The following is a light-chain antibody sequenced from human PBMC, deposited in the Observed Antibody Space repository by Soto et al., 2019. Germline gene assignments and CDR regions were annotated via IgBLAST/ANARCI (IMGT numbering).Light chain of an antibody. Sequence: EIVMTQSPATLSVSPGERATLSCRASETVSSYLVWYQQKPGQAPRLLIYGASSRAAGIPDRFSGSGSGTDFTLTISRLEPEDFAVYACQQYGSSVWTFGQGTKVDIK. CDR2: GAS. CDR1: ETVSSY. CDR3: QQYGSSVWT. J-gene: IGKJ1*01. V-gene: IGKV3-20*01.